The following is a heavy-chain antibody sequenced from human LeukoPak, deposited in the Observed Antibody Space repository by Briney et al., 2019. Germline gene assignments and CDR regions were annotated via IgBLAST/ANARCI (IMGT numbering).Heavy chain of an antibody. J-gene: IGHJ4*02. D-gene: IGHD3-22*01. CDR2: INSDGSGT. CDR1: GFTFSRYW. CDR3: AKDPGPDSSGYSGY. Sequence: GGSLRLSCAASGFTFSRYWMHWIRQAPGKGLVWVSHINSDGSGTSYADSVKGRFTISRDNAKNTLYLQMNSLRGEDTAVYYCAKDPGPDSSGYSGYWGQGTLVTVSS. V-gene: IGHV3-74*01.